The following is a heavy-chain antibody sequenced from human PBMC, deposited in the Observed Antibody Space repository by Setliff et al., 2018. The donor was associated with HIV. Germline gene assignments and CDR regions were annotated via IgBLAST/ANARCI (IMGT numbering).Heavy chain of an antibody. Sequence: PGASLKISCVASGYSFTTKWIGWVRQTPGTGLEWMGIIYPGDSQTKYNPSFQGQVTISVDTSLTTAYLQWSSLKTSDTAFYFCARCADYRDVWGQGTLVTVST. V-gene: IGHV5-51*01. CDR3: ARCADYRDV. CDR1: GYSFTTKW. J-gene: IGHJ4*02. CDR2: IYPGDSQT. D-gene: IGHD4-17*01.